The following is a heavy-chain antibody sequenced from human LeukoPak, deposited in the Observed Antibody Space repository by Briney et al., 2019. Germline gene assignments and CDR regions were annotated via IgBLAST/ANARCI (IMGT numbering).Heavy chain of an antibody. CDR3: AREDGSGPSDY. Sequence: ASVKVSCKASGYTFTSYDINWVRQATGQGLEWMGWMNPNSGNTGYAQKFQGRVTMTRDTSISTAYMELSRLRSDDTAVYYCAREDGSGPSDYWGQGTLVTVSS. D-gene: IGHD6-19*01. J-gene: IGHJ4*02. CDR1: GYTFTSYD. CDR2: MNPNSGNT. V-gene: IGHV1-8*01.